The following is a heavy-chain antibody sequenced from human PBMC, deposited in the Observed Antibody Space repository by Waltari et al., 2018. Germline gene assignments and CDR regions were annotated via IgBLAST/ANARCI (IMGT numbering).Heavy chain of an antibody. D-gene: IGHD2-21*02. CDR1: GYTFTGYY. CDR2: INPNSGGT. CDR3: ARVEVGVTTGDY. Sequence: QVQLVQSGAAVKKPGASVKVSCKASGYTFTGYYMPWVVQAPGQGLEWMGRINPNSGGTNYAQKFQGRVTMTRDTSISTAYMELSRLRSDDTAVYYCARVEVGVTTGDYWGQGTLVTVSS. V-gene: IGHV1-2*06. J-gene: IGHJ4*02.